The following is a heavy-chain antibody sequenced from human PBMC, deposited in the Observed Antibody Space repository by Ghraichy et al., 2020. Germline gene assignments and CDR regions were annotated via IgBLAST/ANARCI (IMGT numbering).Heavy chain of an antibody. Sequence: GESLNISCAASGFTFSSYSMNWVRQAPGKGLEWVSSISSSSSYIYYADSVKGRFTISRDNAKNSLYLQMNSLRAEDTAVYYCARVDPQEDWEWLLNYYYYYYMDVWGKGTTVTVSS. V-gene: IGHV3-21*01. D-gene: IGHD3-3*01. CDR2: ISSSSSYI. J-gene: IGHJ6*03. CDR3: ARVDPQEDWEWLLNYYYYYYMDV. CDR1: GFTFSSYS.